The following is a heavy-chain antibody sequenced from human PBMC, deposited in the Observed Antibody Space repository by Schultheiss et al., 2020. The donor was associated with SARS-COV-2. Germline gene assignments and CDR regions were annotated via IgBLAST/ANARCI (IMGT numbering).Heavy chain of an antibody. J-gene: IGHJ4*02. V-gene: IGHV3-30*03. CDR1: GGSISSSSYY. CDR3: ARGGGGFDY. D-gene: IGHD3-16*01. CDR2: VSYDGSNK. Sequence: GGSLRLSCTVSGGSISSSSYYWSWIRQPPGKGLEWVAVVSYDGSNKYYADSVKGRFTISRDNSKNTLYLQMNSLRAEDTAVYYCARGGGGFDYWGQGTLVTVSS.